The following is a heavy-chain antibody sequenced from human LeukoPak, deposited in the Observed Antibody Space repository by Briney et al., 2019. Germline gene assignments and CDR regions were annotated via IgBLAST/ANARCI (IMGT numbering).Heavy chain of an antibody. CDR2: IYSSGST. J-gene: IGHJ1*01. CDR3: ARGYSRDWGLQYFQH. Sequence: SETLSLTCTVSGGSISNYYWSWIRQPPGKGLEWIGYIYSSGSTSYNPSLKSRVTMSVDTSKKQLSLNLNSVTAADTAVYHCARGYSRDWGLQYFQHWGQGTLVTVSS. V-gene: IGHV4-59*01. CDR1: GGSISNYY. D-gene: IGHD6-19*01.